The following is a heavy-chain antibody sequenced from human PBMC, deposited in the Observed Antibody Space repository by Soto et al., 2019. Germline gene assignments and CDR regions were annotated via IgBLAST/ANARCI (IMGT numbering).Heavy chain of an antibody. CDR2: VSSTGST. V-gene: IGHV4-59*08. CDR3: ARQGPPLKSDAFDI. J-gene: IGHJ3*02. Sequence: PSETLSLTCTVSGASITQYYWNWIRQSPGKGLEWIVSVSSTGSTVYNPSLTSRVTVSLGTSKNQFSLTLSSVTATDTAVFYCARQGPPLKSDAFDIWGQGTMVTVSS. D-gene: IGHD2-8*01. CDR1: GASITQYY.